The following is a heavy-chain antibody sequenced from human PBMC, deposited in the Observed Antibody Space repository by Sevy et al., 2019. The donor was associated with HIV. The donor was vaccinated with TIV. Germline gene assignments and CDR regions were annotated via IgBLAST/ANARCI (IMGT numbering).Heavy chain of an antibody. CDR1: GFTFSSYW. Sequence: GGSLRLSCAASGFTFSSYWMSWVRQAPGKVLEWVATMKEDGSEKSSVDSVKGRFTISRDNAKNSLYLQMSSLRVDDTALYYCVREGLGGFSYSLDCWGQGTLVTVSS. D-gene: IGHD5-18*01. CDR2: MKEDGSEK. J-gene: IGHJ4*02. V-gene: IGHV3-7*01. CDR3: VREGLGGFSYSLDC.